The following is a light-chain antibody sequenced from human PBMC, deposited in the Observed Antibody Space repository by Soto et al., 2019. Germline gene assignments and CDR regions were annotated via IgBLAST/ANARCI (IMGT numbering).Light chain of an antibody. CDR1: RSVNSNY. V-gene: IGKV3-20*01. J-gene: IGKJ1*01. CDR2: GAS. CDR3: QQYGSSPPGT. Sequence: EIVMTQSPGTLSLSPGEGATLSCRASRSVNSNYLAWYQQKPGQAPSLLTYGASSRATGIPDRFSGSGSGTDFTLTISRLEPEDFAVYYCQQYGSSPPGTFGQGTKVDI.